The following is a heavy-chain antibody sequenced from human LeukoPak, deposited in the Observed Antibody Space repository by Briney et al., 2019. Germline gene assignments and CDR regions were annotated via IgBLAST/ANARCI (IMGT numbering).Heavy chain of an antibody. Sequence: SQTLSLTCAVSGGSISSGGYSWSWIRQPPGKGLEWIGYIYHSGSTYYSPSLKSRVTISVDRSKNQFSLKLSSVTAADTAVYYCARGVRGVFDYWGQGTLVTVSS. CDR2: IYHSGST. CDR1: GGSISSGGYS. V-gene: IGHV4-30-2*01. D-gene: IGHD3-10*01. J-gene: IGHJ4*02. CDR3: ARGVRGVFDY.